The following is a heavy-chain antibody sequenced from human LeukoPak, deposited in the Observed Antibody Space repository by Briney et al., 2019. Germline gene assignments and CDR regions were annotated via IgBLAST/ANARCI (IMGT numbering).Heavy chain of an antibody. V-gene: IGHV1-18*01. CDR2: ISAYNGNT. CDR3: ASCKSAERFGEL. J-gene: IGHJ4*02. D-gene: IGHD3-10*01. Sequence: ASVKVSCKASGYTFTSYGISWVRQAPGQGLEWMGWISAYNGNTNYAQKLQGRVTMTTDTSTSTAYMELRSLRSDDTAVYYCASCKSAERFGELWGQGTLVTVSS. CDR1: GYTFTSYG.